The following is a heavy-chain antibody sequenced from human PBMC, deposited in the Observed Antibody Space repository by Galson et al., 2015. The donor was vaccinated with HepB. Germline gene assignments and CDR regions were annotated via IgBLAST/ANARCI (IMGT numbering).Heavy chain of an antibody. CDR2: IYYSGST. CDR3: ARVERTGVRSPAAIETVPGPASLVYYYYGMDV. CDR1: GGSISSYY. V-gene: IGHV4-59*01. Sequence: SETLSLTCTVSGGSISSYYWSWIRQPPGKGLEWIGYIYYSGSTNYNPSLKSRVTISVDTSKNQFSLKLSSVTAADTAVYYCARVERTGVRSPAAIETVPGPASLVYYYYGMDVWGQGTTVTVSS. D-gene: IGHD2-2*01. J-gene: IGHJ6*02.